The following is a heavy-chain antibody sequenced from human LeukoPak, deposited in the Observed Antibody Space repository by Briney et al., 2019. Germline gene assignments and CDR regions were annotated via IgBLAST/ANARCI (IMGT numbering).Heavy chain of an antibody. Sequence: GRSLRLSCAASGFTFSSYAMHWVRQAPGKGLEWVAVISYDECNKYYADSVKGRFTISRDNSKNTLYLQMNSLRAEDTAVYYCARGLRTHCSSTSCRGYYYYGMNVWGQGTTVTVSS. D-gene: IGHD2-2*01. CDR1: GFTFSSYA. J-gene: IGHJ6*02. CDR3: ARGLRTHCSSTSCRGYYYYGMNV. V-gene: IGHV3-30-3*01. CDR2: ISYDECNK.